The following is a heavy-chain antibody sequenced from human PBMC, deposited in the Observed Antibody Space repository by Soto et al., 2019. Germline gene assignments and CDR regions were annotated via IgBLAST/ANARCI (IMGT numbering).Heavy chain of an antibody. Sequence: GGSLRLSCAASGFTFSSYSMNWVRQAPGKGLEWVSYISSSSTIYYADSVKGRFTISRDNAKNSLYLQMNSLSAEDTAVYYCARDSLGYNWNYLNWFDPWGQGTLVTVSS. CDR2: ISSSSTI. V-gene: IGHV3-48*01. CDR3: ARDSLGYNWNYLNWFDP. J-gene: IGHJ5*02. CDR1: GFTFSSYS. D-gene: IGHD1-7*01.